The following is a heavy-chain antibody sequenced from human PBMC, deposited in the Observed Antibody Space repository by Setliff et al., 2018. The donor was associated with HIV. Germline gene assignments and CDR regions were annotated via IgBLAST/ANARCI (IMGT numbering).Heavy chain of an antibody. CDR1: GFTFSRYW. Sequence: GVLRLSCAASGFTFSRYWMSWVRQAPGKGLEWVANIKEDGSEKYYVDSVKGRFTISRDNARNSLYLDMNTLRAEDTALYYCARSRSTRDAFDTWGQGTMVTVSS. CDR3: ARSRSTRDAFDT. J-gene: IGHJ3*02. V-gene: IGHV3-7*01. D-gene: IGHD2-2*01. CDR2: IKEDGSEK.